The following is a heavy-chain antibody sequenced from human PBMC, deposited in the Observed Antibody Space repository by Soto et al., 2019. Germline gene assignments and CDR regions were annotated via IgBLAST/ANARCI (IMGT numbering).Heavy chain of an antibody. CDR1: GFSISSNY. CDR3: ARKPPSSIQGWAFGMDV. J-gene: IGHJ6*02. D-gene: IGHD2-21*01. CDR2: TFSGGNT. Sequence: ELQLVETGGGMIQTGGSLRLSCAASGFSISSNYIAWVRQPPGKGLEWVSTTFSGGNTEYAASVKGRCSISIDNYKNTLDLQRDNLRVEDTAVYYCARKPPSSIQGWAFGMDVWGQGTTVSVSS. V-gene: IGHV3-53*02.